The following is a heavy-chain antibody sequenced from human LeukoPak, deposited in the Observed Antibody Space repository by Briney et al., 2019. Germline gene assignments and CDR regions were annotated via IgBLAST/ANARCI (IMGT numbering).Heavy chain of an antibody. CDR1: GFTFSSYA. CDR3: VKGRYSSGWDYFDY. Sequence: GVSLRLSCAASGFTFSSYAMSWVRQAPGKGLEWVSAISGSGGSTYYADSVKGRFTISRDNSKNTLYLQMSSLRAEDTAVYYCVKGRYSSGWDYFDYWGQGTLVTVSS. D-gene: IGHD6-19*01. V-gene: IGHV3-23*01. CDR2: ISGSGGST. J-gene: IGHJ4*02.